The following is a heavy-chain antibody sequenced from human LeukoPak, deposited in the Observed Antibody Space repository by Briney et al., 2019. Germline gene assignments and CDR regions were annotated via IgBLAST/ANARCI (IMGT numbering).Heavy chain of an antibody. CDR2: IYYSGGST. V-gene: IGHV4-61*05. Sequence: SETLSLTCTVSGGSISSSSYYWSWIRQPPGKGLEWIGYIYYSGGSTNHNPSLKSRVSMSVDTSKNQFSLKLSSVTAADTAVYYCARGGQLTPDYWGQGTLVTVSS. J-gene: IGHJ4*02. D-gene: IGHD5-18*01. CDR1: GGSISSSSYY. CDR3: ARGGQLTPDY.